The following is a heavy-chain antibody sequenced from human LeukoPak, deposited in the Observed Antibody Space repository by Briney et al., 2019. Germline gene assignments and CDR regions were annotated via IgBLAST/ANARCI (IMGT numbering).Heavy chain of an antibody. D-gene: IGHD3-3*01. CDR1: GGSFTSYG. CDR3: ATGGAYEFRDDY. CDR2: IIPIYGRA. J-gene: IGHJ4*02. Sequence: GASVKVSCKASGGSFTSYGISWVRQAPGQGLEWMGKIIPIYGRANYGQKFQGRVAITADESTTTSYMELSSLTAEDMAVYYCATGGAYEFRDDYWGQGTLVTVSS. V-gene: IGHV1-69*15.